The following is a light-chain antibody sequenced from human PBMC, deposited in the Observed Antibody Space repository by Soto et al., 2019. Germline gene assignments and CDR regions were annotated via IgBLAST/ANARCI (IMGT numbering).Light chain of an antibody. CDR3: SSYAGSNTFAV. CDR1: SSNVGGYNY. Sequence: QSVLTQPRSVSGSPGQSVTSSCTGTSSNVGGYNYVSWYQQHPGKAPKLIIYDVNKRPSGVPDRFSGSKSANTASLTVSGLLTEDEADYYCSSYAGSNTFAVFGTGTKVTVL. J-gene: IGLJ1*01. V-gene: IGLV2-11*01. CDR2: DVN.